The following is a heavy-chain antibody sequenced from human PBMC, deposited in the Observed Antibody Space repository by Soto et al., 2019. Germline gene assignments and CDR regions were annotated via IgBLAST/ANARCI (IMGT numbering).Heavy chain of an antibody. CDR1: GYTFISYG. D-gene: IGHD5-18*01. V-gene: IGHV1-18*01. CDR3: ARDGVDTATSYYFAMDV. CDR2: ISAYNGNT. J-gene: IGHJ6*02. Sequence: ASVKVSCKASGYTFISYGISWGRQAPGQGLEWMGWISAYNGNTNYAQKLQGRVTMTTDTSTSTAYMELRSLRTDDTAVYYCARDGVDTATSYYFAMDVWGQGNTVTVAS.